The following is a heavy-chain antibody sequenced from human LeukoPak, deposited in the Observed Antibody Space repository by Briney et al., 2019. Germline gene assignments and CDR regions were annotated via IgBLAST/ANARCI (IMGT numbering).Heavy chain of an antibody. CDR2: IRYDGSNK. CDR3: AKDGQRGITRPVDY. V-gene: IGHV3-30*02. CDR1: GSTFSSYG. D-gene: IGHD3-10*01. J-gene: IGHJ4*02. Sequence: GGSLRLSCAASGSTFSSYGMHWVRQAPGKGLEWVAFIRYDGSNKYYADSVKGRFTISRDNSKNTLYLQMNSLRAEDTAVYYCAKDGQRGITRPVDYWGQGTLVTVSS.